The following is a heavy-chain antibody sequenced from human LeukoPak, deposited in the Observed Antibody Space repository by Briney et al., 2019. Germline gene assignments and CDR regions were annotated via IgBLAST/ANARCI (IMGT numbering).Heavy chain of an antibody. J-gene: IGHJ4*02. V-gene: IGHV4-34*01. CDR3: ARLELLYYFDY. D-gene: IGHD1-7*01. Sequence: SETLSLACAVYGGSFSGYYWSWIRQPPGKGLEWIGEINHSGSTNYNPSLKSRVTISVDTSKNQFSLKLSSVTAADTAVYYCARLELLYYFDYWGQGTLVTVSS. CDR1: GGSFSGYY. CDR2: INHSGST.